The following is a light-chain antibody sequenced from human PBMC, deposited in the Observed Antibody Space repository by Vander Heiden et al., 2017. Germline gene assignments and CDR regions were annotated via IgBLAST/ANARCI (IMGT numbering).Light chain of an antibody. J-gene: IGKJ1*01. Sequence: AIRMTQPPPSPSASTAERVTTTCRTSQRISSYIAWYQQKPGKAPRLLIYAAFTLQSGIPSRFSGSGSGTDFTLTISCLQSEDFAAYYCQQYNSYPPWTFGQGTKVEIK. CDR3: QQYNSYPPWT. CDR2: AAF. V-gene: IGKV1-8*01. CDR1: QRISSY.